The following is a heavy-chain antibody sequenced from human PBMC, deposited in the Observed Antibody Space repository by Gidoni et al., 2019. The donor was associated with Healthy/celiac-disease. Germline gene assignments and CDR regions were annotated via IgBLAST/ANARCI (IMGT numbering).Heavy chain of an antibody. J-gene: IGHJ4*02. D-gene: IGHD2-15*01. V-gene: IGHV4-39*01. CDR1: GGSISSRSYY. Sequence: TLCLTCTVSGGSISSRSYYWGWIRQPPGKGLERIGSSYYSGNTYYNPSLKSRVTISVDTSNNQFALKLSSVTTAETAVYYCARINCGGGSCYSVDYWGQGTLVTVSS. CDR3: ARINCGGGSCYSVDY. CDR2: SYYSGNT.